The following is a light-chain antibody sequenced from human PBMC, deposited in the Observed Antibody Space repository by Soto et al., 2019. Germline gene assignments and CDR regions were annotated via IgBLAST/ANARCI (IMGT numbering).Light chain of an antibody. Sequence: EIVLTQSPATLSLSPGERATLSCRASQSVSSYLAWYQQKPGQAPRLLIYDASNRATGIPARFSGSGSGTDFTLTISSLEPEDFALCYCQRRSNWPPEYTFGQGTKLEIK. V-gene: IGKV3-11*01. CDR1: QSVSSY. CDR3: QRRSNWPPEYT. J-gene: IGKJ2*01. CDR2: DAS.